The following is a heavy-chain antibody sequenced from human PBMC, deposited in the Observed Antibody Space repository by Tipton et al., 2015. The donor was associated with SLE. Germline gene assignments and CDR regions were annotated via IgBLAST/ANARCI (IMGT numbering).Heavy chain of an antibody. CDR2: ISAYNGNT. CDR1: GYTFTDYD. D-gene: IGHD3-22*01. CDR3: ARGRYYFDSGHFDY. J-gene: IGHJ4*02. Sequence: QVQLVQSGAEVKRPGASVKVSCKASGYTFTDYDINWVRQATGQGLEWMGWISAYNGNTNFAQNLQGRVTMTTDTSTSTAYMELRSLRSDDTALYYCARGRYYFDSGHFDYWGQGTLVTVSS. V-gene: IGHV1-18*01.